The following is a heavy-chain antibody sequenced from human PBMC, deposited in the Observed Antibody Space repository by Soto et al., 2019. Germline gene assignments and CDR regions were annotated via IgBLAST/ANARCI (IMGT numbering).Heavy chain of an antibody. CDR2: IYWDDDD. D-gene: IGHD3-10*01. CDR1: GFSVSNTGVG. J-gene: IGHJ4*01. V-gene: IGHV2-5*02. CDR3: ARQPSRGRYFDY. Sequence: QITLKESGPTLVKPTQTLTMTCSVSGFSVSNTGVGVGWIRQPPGKALEWVALIYWDDDDRYSPSLRNRLTITKDTSKNLVVLTMTNMDPIDTATYYCARQPSRGRYFDYRGQGILVTVSS.